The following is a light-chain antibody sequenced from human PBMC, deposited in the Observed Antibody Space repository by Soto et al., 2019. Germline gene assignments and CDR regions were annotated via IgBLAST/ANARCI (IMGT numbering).Light chain of an antibody. CDR1: QSVSSS. CDR2: GAS. V-gene: IGKV3-15*01. Sequence: EIVLTQSPGTVSLSPGERATLSCMASQSVSSSFLAWYQQRPGQAPRLLIYGASTRATGIPARFSGSGSGTEFTLTISSLQSEDFAVYYCQQYNNWPTFGQGTKVDIK. CDR3: QQYNNWPT. J-gene: IGKJ1*01.